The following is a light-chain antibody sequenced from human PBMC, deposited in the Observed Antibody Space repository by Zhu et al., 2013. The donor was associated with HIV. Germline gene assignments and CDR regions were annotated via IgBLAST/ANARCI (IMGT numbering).Light chain of an antibody. Sequence: DIQMTQSPSSLSASVGDRVTITCRASQDIRTDLGWYQQKPGKAPKRLIYAASILHTGVPSRFSGSKSGTEFTLTISSLQPEDFATYYCLQHYGYPLTFGGGTKVEIK. V-gene: IGKV1-17*01. J-gene: IGKJ4*01. CDR2: AAS. CDR1: QDIRTD. CDR3: LQHYGYPLT.